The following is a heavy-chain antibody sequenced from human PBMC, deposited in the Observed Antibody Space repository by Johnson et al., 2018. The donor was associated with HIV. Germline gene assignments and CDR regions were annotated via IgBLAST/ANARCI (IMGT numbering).Heavy chain of an antibody. J-gene: IGHJ3*02. V-gene: IGHV3-9*01. D-gene: IGHD3-22*01. CDR2: ISWNSGSI. CDR1: GFTFDDYA. Sequence: VQLVESGGGLVQPGRSLRLSCAASGFTFDDYAMHWVRQAPGKGLEWVSGISWNSGSIGYADSVKGRFTISRDNSKNTLYLQMNSLRAEDTAVYYCARDQGYDSSGFDAFDIWGQGTMVTVSS. CDR3: ARDQGYDSSGFDAFDI.